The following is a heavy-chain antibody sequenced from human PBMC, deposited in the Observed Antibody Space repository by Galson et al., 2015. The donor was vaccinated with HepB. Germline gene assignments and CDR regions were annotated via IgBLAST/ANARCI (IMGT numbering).Heavy chain of an antibody. D-gene: IGHD6-13*01. V-gene: IGHV3-9*01. CDR1: GFTFDDYA. CDR2: ISWNSGSI. CDR3: AKLSSSWFTDY. J-gene: IGHJ4*02. Sequence: SLRLSCAASGFTFDDYAMHWVRQAPGKGLEWVSGISWNSGSIGYADSVKGRFTISRDNAKNSLYLQMNSLRAEDTALYYCAKLSSSWFTDYWGQGTLVTVSS.